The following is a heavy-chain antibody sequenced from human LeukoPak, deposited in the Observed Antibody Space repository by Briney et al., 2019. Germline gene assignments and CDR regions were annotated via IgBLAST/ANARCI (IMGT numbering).Heavy chain of an antibody. CDR1: GFTFDDYG. Sequence: GGSLRLSCAASGFTFDDYGMSWVRQAPGKGLEWVSGINWNGGSTGYADSVKGRFTISRDNSKNTLYLQMNSLRAEDTAVYYCAGYIVVVPAAIYAFDIWGQGTMVTVSS. CDR2: INWNGGST. CDR3: AGYIVVVPAAIYAFDI. D-gene: IGHD2-2*01. J-gene: IGHJ3*02. V-gene: IGHV3-20*04.